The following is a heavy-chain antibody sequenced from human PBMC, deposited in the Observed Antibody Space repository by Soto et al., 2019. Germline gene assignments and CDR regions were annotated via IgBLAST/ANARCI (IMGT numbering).Heavy chain of an antibody. CDR2: VSHDGRNT. Sequence: VQLVESGGGVVQPGRSLRLSCAASGFTFSDYAMHWVRQAPGKGLEWVAVVSHDGRNTHYADSVKGRFTISRDSSKNRVCMETTSLRSEDTAIYYRAKGRPKWVVASPFNYWGQGALVTVSS. V-gene: IGHV3-30*18. D-gene: IGHD6-19*01. CDR3: AKGRPKWVVASPFNY. CDR1: GFTFSDYA. J-gene: IGHJ4*02.